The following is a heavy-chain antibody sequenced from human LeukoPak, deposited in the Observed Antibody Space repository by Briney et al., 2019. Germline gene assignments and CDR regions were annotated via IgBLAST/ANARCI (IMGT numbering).Heavy chain of an antibody. CDR1: GFTFSRYS. CDR3: ARDRDSSGWNTVSLFDY. V-gene: IGHV3-48*04. J-gene: IGHJ4*02. CDR2: ISSISSTI. D-gene: IGHD6-19*01. Sequence: GGSLRLSCAASGFTFSRYSMNWVRQAPGKGLEWVSYISSISSTIHYADSVKGRFTISRDNAKNSLFLQMNSLRAEDTAVYYCARDRDSSGWNTVSLFDYWGQGTLVTVSS.